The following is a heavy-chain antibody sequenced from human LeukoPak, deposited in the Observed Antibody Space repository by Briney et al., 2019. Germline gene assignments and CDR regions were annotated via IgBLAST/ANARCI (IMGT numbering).Heavy chain of an antibody. Sequence: PSETLSLTCTVSGGSISTSSYYWGWIRQPPGKGLEWIGNIYYSGSTYYNPSLKSRVTISVDTSKNQFSLKLTSVTAADTAVYYCAKDFVVVPGNVNYFDYWGQGTLVTVSS. J-gene: IGHJ4*02. CDR3: AKDFVVVPGNVNYFDY. D-gene: IGHD2-21*02. CDR1: GGSISTSSYY. V-gene: IGHV4-39*07. CDR2: IYYSGST.